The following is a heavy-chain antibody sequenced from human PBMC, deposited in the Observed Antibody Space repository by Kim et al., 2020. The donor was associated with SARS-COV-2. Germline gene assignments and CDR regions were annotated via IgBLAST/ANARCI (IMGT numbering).Heavy chain of an antibody. D-gene: IGHD3-22*01. CDR3: ARALYYYDSSGYYY. J-gene: IGHJ4*02. Sequence: AQTFQGRVTMTRNTSISTAYMELSSLRSEDTAVYYCARALYYYDSSGYYYWGQGTLVTVSS. V-gene: IGHV1-8*01.